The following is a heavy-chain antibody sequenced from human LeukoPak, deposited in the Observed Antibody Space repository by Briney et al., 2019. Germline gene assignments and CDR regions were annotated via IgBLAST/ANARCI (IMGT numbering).Heavy chain of an antibody. CDR1: GYSISNGYY. D-gene: IGHD5-18*01. Sequence: SETLSLTCAVSGYSISNGYYWGWIRQPPGKGLEWIGSIYHSGSTYYNPSLKSRVTISVDTSKNQFSLKLSSVTAADTAVYYCASRRPGYSYGWYYFDYWGQGTLVTVSS. J-gene: IGHJ4*02. CDR3: ASRRPGYSYGWYYFDY. V-gene: IGHV4-38-2*01. CDR2: IYHSGST.